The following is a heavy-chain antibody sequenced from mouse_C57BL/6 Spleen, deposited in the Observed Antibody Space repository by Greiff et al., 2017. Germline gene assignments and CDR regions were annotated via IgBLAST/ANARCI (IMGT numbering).Heavy chain of an antibody. J-gene: IGHJ4*01. V-gene: IGHV1-15*01. CDR1: GYTFTDYE. CDR2: IDPATGGT. Sequence: QVQLQQSGAELVRPGASVTLSCKASGYTFTDYEMHWVKQTPVHGLEWIGAIDPATGGTAYNQKFKGKAILTADKSSSTAYMELRSLTAEDSAVYYCTRWGYYAMDYWGQGTSVTVSS. CDR3: TRWGYYAMDY.